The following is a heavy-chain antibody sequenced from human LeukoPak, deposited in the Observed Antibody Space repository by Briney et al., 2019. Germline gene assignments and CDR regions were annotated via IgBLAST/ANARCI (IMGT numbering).Heavy chain of an antibody. CDR2: IYYSGST. Sequence: SETLSLTCTVSGGSISSYYWSWIRQPPGKGLEWIGYIYYSGSTNYNPSLKSRVTMSVDTSKNQFSLKLSSVTAADTAVYYCARLPGYSSSWYVDYFDYWGQGTLVTVSS. J-gene: IGHJ4*02. V-gene: IGHV4-59*12. CDR1: GGSISSYY. D-gene: IGHD6-13*01. CDR3: ARLPGYSSSWYVDYFDY.